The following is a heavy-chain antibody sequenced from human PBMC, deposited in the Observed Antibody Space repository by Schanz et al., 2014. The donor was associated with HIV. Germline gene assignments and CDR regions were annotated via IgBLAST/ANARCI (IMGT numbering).Heavy chain of an antibody. D-gene: IGHD1-26*01. CDR2: ISYDGNKK. V-gene: IGHV3-30*03. CDR1: GLPFSTSA. J-gene: IGHJ4*02. CDR3: ARDPSGNYYRYHFDY. Sequence: ESGGGLVQPGGSRRLSCAVSGLPFSTSAMSWVRQAPGKGLEWVAVISYDGNKKYYADSVKGRFTISRDNSKNMLFLQMNSLRVEDTAVYYCARDPSGNYYRYHFDYWGQGSLVTVSS.